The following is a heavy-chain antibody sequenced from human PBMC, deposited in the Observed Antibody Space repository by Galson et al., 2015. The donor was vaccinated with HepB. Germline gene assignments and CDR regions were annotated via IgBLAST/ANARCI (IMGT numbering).Heavy chain of an antibody. J-gene: IGHJ4*02. CDR3: AREGTAINWNDYLEGPGVDY. D-gene: IGHD1-1*01. V-gene: IGHV1-18*04. Sequence: SVKVSCKASGYTFTSYGISWVRQAPGQGLEWMGWISAYNGNTNYAQKLQGRVTMTTDTSTSTAYMELRSLRSDDTAVYYCAREGTAINWNDYLEGPGVDYWGQGTLVTVSS. CDR2: ISAYNGNT. CDR1: GYTFTSYG.